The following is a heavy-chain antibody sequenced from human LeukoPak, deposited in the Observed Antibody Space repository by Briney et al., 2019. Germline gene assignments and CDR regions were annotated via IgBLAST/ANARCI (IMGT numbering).Heavy chain of an antibody. Sequence: GGSLRLSCAASGFTFSTYAMSWVRQAPGKGLEWVSTISGSGGSTYYADSVKGRFTISRDNSKNTLYLQMNSLRAKDTAVYYCAKDGCSSTSCYVDYWGQGTLVTVSS. CDR1: GFTFSTYA. J-gene: IGHJ4*02. D-gene: IGHD2-2*01. V-gene: IGHV3-23*01. CDR2: ISGSGGST. CDR3: AKDGCSSTSCYVDY.